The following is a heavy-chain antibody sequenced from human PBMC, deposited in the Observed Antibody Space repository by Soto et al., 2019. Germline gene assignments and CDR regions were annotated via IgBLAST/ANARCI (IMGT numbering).Heavy chain of an antibody. CDR3: ARISVTTPYYFYAMDV. J-gene: IGHJ6*02. D-gene: IGHD4-4*01. CDR2: IDWDADK. Sequence: SGPTLVNPTQTLTLTFTFSGFSLSTSGMCVSWIRQPPGKALEWLALIDWDADKYYSTSLKTRLTISRDTSKNQVVLTMTNMDPVDTATYYCARISVTTPYYFYAMDVWGPGTTVTVSS. CDR1: GFSLSTSGMC. V-gene: IGHV2-70*01.